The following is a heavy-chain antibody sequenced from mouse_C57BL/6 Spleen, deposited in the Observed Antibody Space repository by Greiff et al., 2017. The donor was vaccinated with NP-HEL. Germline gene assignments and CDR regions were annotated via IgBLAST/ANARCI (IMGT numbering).Heavy chain of an antibody. CDR1: GFTFSSYA. CDR3: ARDRGSLRVYFDY. V-gene: IGHV5-4*01. Sequence: DVKLVESGGGLVKPGGSLKLSCAASGFTFSSYAMSWVRQTPEKRLEWVATISDGGSYTYYPDNVKGRFTISRDNAKNNLYLQMSHLKSEDTAMYYCARDRGSLRVYFDYWGQGTTLTVSS. J-gene: IGHJ2*01. D-gene: IGHD1-1*01. CDR2: ISDGGSYT.